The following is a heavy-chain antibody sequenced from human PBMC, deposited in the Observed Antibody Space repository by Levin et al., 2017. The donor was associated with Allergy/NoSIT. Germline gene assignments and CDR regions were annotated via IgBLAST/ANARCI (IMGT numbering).Heavy chain of an antibody. Sequence: GESLKISCAASGFTFSSYGMHWVRQAPGKGLEWVAVIWYDGSNKYYADSVKGRFTISRDNSKNTLYLQMNSLRAEDTAVYYCARAGGYSRNYYDYMDVWGKGTTVTVSS. CDR2: IWYDGSNK. CDR3: ARAGGYSRNYYDYMDV. D-gene: IGHD5-18*01. V-gene: IGHV3-33*01. CDR1: GFTFSSYG. J-gene: IGHJ6*03.